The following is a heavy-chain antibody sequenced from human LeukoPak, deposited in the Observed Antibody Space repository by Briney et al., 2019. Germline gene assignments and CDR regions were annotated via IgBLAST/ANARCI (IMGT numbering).Heavy chain of an antibody. CDR3: AGDRYGYGGYYYYMDV. D-gene: IGHD5-18*01. V-gene: IGHV3-33*01. CDR2: IWYDGSNK. Sequence: GRSLRLSCAASGFTFSSYGMHWVRQAPGEGLEWVAGIWYDGSNKYYADSVKGRFTISRDNSKNTLYLQMNSLRAEDTAVYYCAGDRYGYGGYYYYMDVWGKGTTVTVSS. CDR1: GFTFSSYG. J-gene: IGHJ6*03.